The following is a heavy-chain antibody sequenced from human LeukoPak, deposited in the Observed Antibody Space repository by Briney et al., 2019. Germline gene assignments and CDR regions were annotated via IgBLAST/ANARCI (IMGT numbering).Heavy chain of an antibody. D-gene: IGHD4-17*01. CDR3: ARESGDYVGWNGMDV. J-gene: IGHJ6*02. Sequence: GGSLRLSCAASGFTFSTYWMHWVRQAPGKGLVWVSRTNPDGSRTDYADSVKGRFTISRDNAKNSLYLQMNSLRAEDTAVYYCARESGDYVGWNGMDVWGQGTTVTVSS. CDR2: TNPDGSRT. V-gene: IGHV3-74*01. CDR1: GFTFSTYW.